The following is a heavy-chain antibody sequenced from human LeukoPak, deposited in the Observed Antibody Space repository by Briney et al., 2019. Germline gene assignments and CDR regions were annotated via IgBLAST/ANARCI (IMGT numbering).Heavy chain of an antibody. J-gene: IGHJ4*02. Sequence: GGSLRLSCTTSGFAFTNAYMSWVRQAPGKGLEWVGRIKSNSDGRTTDYAVPVKGRFTISRDDSENTLYLQMNSLKTEDTAVYYCTTDAGYTSKWYNYWGQGTLVTVSS. CDR3: TTDAGYTSKWYNY. V-gene: IGHV3-15*01. D-gene: IGHD3-16*02. CDR2: IKSNSDGRTT. CDR1: GFAFTNAY.